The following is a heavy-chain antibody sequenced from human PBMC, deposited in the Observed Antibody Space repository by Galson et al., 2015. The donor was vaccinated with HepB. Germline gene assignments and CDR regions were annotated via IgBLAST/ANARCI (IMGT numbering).Heavy chain of an antibody. J-gene: IGHJ3*02. V-gene: IGHV3-23*01. CDR1: GFTFSGYA. Sequence: SLRLSCAASGFTFSGYAMSWVRQAPGKGLEWVSSISGSGGSTYYADSVKGRFTISRDNSKNTLYLQMNSLRAEDTAVYYCAKATRSLYDAFDIWGQGTMVTVSS. CDR3: AKATRSLYDAFDI. CDR2: ISGSGGST.